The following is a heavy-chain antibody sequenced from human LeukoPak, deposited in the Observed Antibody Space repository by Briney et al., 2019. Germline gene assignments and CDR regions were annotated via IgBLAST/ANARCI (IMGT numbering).Heavy chain of an antibody. CDR3: ARGTAYYKGYFDF. D-gene: IGHD3-9*01. CDR1: GSSFTNYW. Sequence: GASLKISCKRSGSSFTNYWIGWVRQMPGKGLEWMGSIYPGDSDTRYSPSFQGQVIISVDKSISTAYLQWSSLKASDTAMYYCARGTAYYKGYFDFWGQGTLVTVYS. J-gene: IGHJ4*02. CDR2: IYPGDSDT. V-gene: IGHV5-51*01.